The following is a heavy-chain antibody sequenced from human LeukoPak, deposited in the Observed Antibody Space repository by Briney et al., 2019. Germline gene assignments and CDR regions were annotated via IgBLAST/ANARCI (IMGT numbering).Heavy chain of an antibody. J-gene: IGHJ5*02. CDR2: IYYSGST. CDR3: AREIAAAGTIRFDP. Sequence: SETLSLTCTVSGGSISSHYWSWIRQPPGKGLEWIGYIYYSGSTNYNPSLKSRVTISVDTSKNQFSLKLSSVTAADTAVYYCAREIAAAGTIRFDPWGQGTLVNVSS. D-gene: IGHD6-13*01. CDR1: GGSISSHY. V-gene: IGHV4-59*11.